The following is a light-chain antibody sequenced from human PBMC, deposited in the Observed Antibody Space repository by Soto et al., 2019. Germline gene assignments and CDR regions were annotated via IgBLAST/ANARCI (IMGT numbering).Light chain of an antibody. V-gene: IGKV1-5*03. CDR3: QRYHRYPWT. J-gene: IGKJ1*01. CDR1: QSVGNW. CDR2: KAS. Sequence: DIQMTQSPSTLSASVGDRVTITCRASQSVGNWLAWYQHKPGKAPKGLIYKASSLESGAPSRFSGSGSGTEYDHTSRSMQPDYHATHYSQRYHRYPWTIGQGTKVEIK.